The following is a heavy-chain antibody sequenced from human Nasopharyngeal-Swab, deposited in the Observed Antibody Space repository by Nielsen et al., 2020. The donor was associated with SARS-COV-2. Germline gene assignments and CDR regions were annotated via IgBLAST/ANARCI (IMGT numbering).Heavy chain of an antibody. D-gene: IGHD3-10*01. J-gene: IGHJ3*02. CDR1: GLTFADYA. Sequence: SLTISCAASGLTFADYAMHWVRQAPGKGLEWVSGISWNSGSIGYADSVKGRFTISRDNAKNSLYLQMNSLRAEDTALYYCAKDTGHYYGSGLHDAFDIWGQGTMVTVSS. CDR2: ISWNSGSI. CDR3: AKDTGHYYGSGLHDAFDI. V-gene: IGHV3-9*01.